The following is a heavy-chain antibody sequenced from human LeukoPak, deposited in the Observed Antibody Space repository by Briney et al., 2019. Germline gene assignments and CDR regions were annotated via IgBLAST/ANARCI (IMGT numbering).Heavy chain of an antibody. V-gene: IGHV3-23*01. CDR1: GFTFSSYA. J-gene: IGHJ1*01. CDR2: ISGSGGST. CDR3: AKGGNNSSSRKGYFQH. D-gene: IGHD6-13*01. Sequence: GGSLRLSCAASGFTFSSYAMSWVRQAPGKGLEWVSAISGSGGSTYYADSVKGRFTISRDNSKNTLYLQMNSLRAEDTAVYYCAKGGNNSSSRKGYFQHWGQGTLVTVSS.